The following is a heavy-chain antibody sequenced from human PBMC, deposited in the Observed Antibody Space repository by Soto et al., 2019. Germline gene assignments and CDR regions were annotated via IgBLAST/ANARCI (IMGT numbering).Heavy chain of an antibody. Sequence: PSETLSLTCNVTAGSTSGSYWSWVRQSPGKGLEWIGYIHYSGTTTYSPSLRSRVTISLDPSESQFSLKLTSVTAADTAIYYCARGSIGGWLLSWGRGSLVTVSS. J-gene: IGHJ5*02. D-gene: IGHD5-12*01. V-gene: IGHV4-59*01. CDR3: ARGSIGGWLLS. CDR2: IHYSGTT. CDR1: AGSTSGSY.